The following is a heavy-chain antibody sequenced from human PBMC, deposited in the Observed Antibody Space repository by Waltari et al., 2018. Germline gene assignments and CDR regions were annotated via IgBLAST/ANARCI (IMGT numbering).Heavy chain of an antibody. J-gene: IGHJ6*02. Sequence: QVHVVESGGGVVPPGVSLSLSGSASGFPLGHYRRHWVRQAPGKGLEWVAVIQYDGSIKNYADSVKGRFTISRENSKNTLYLEMKSLRAEDTAVYYCAREYSRICFHALDGWGQGTAVTVSS. CDR1: GFPLGHYR. V-gene: IGHV3-33*05. CDR2: IQYDGSIK. D-gene: IGHD6-13*01. CDR3: AREYSRICFHALDG.